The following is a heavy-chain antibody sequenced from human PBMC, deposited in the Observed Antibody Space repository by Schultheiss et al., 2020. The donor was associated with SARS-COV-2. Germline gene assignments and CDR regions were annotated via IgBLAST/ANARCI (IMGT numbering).Heavy chain of an antibody. V-gene: IGHV3-7*03. CDR1: GFTFSSYS. J-gene: IGHJ6*02. Sequence: GGSLRLSCAASGFTFSSYSMNWVRQAPGKGLEWVAIIKQDGSEKYYVDSVKGRFTISRDNAKNSLYLQMNSLRAEDTALYYCAKAHGTGGDYYYYGMDVWGQGTTVTVSS. CDR3: AKAHGTGGDYYYYGMDV. D-gene: IGHD2-8*02. CDR2: IKQDGSEK.